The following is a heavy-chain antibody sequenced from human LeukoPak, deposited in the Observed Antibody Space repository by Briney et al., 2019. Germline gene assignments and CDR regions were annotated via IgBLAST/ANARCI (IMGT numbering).Heavy chain of an antibody. J-gene: IGHJ6*02. CDR2: INYSGST. D-gene: IGHD5-18*01. Sequence: PSETLSLTCTVSGGSISSYYWSWIRQPPGKGLEWIGYINYSGSTNYNPSLKSRVIISVDTSKNQFSLKLSSVTAADTAVYYCARSRFSYGWDYGMDVWGQGTTVTVSS. CDR3: ARSRFSYGWDYGMDV. V-gene: IGHV4-59*01. CDR1: GGSISSYY.